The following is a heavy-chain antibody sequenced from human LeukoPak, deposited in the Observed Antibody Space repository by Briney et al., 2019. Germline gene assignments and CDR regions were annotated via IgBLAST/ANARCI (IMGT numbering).Heavy chain of an antibody. CDR2: IYYSGST. CDR3: ARVSGYGGNSGV. Sequence: SETLSLTCTVSGGSISRYYWSWIRQPPGKGLEWIGYIYYSGSTNYKPSLKSRVIISVDASKNQFSLNLASVTAADTAVYYCARVSGYGGNSGVWGQGTLVTVSS. J-gene: IGHJ4*02. V-gene: IGHV4-59*01. CDR1: GGSISRYY. D-gene: IGHD4-23*01.